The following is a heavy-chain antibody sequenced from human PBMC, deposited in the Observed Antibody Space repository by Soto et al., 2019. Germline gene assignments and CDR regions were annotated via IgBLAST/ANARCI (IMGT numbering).Heavy chain of an antibody. CDR1: GYSFTSYW. J-gene: IGHJ6*04. V-gene: IGHV5-51*01. CDR3: ARPDCTNGVCYYGMDV. Sequence: PGESLKISCKGSGYSFTSYWIGWVRQMPGKGLEWMGIIYPGDSDTRYSPSFQGQVTISADKSISTAYLQWSSLKASDTAMYYCARPDCTNGVCYYGMDVWGKGTTVTVSS. CDR2: IYPGDSDT. D-gene: IGHD2-8*01.